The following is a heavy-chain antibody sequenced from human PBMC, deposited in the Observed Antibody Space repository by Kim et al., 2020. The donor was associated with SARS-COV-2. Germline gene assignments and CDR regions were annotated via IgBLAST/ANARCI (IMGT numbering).Heavy chain of an antibody. J-gene: IGHJ4*02. CDR3: ARVYGSGSYYKKYYFDY. Sequence: LKSRVTISVDTSKNQFSLKLSSVTAADTAVYYCARVYGSGSYYKKYYFDYWGQGTLVTVSS. D-gene: IGHD3-10*01. V-gene: IGHV4-34*01.